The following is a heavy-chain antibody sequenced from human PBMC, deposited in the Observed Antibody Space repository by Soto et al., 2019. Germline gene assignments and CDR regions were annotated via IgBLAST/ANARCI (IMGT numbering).Heavy chain of an antibody. V-gene: IGHV1-69*06. J-gene: IGHJ3*02. CDR1: GGTFSSYA. CDR2: IIPIFGTA. CDR3: VKIRRNAFDI. D-gene: IGHD3-16*01. Sequence: ASVKVSCKASGGTFSSYAISWVRQAPGQGLEWMGGIIPIFGTANYAQKFQGRVTITADKSTSTAYMELSSLRSEDTAVYYCVKIRRNAFDIWGKGKMVTVSS.